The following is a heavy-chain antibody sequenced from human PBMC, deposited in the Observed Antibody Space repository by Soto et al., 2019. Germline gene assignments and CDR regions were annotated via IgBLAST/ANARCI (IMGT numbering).Heavy chain of an antibody. CDR2: ISYDGSNK. J-gene: IGHJ4*02. CDR3: EKDLGVSKIFGDLDY. Sequence: GGSLRLSCAASGFTFSSYGMHWVRQAPGKGLEWVAVISYDGSNKYYADSVKGRFTISRDNSKNTLYLQMNSLRAEDTAVYYCEKDLGVSKIFGDLDYWGQGTLVTVSS. D-gene: IGHD3-3*01. V-gene: IGHV3-30*18. CDR1: GFTFSSYG.